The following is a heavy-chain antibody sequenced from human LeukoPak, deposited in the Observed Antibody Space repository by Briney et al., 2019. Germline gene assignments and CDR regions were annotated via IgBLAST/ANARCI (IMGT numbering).Heavy chain of an antibody. CDR3: AREVPHNWFDT. V-gene: IGHV3-74*01. J-gene: IGHJ5*02. CDR1: GITFGINW. CDR2: INSDGGGA. Sequence: GGSLRLSCAASGITFGINWMHWVRQGPGKGLVWISRINSDGGGAIYADSVKGRFTVSRDNAKNTLYLQMNSLRAEDTAVYYCAREVPHNWFDTWGQGTLVTVSS.